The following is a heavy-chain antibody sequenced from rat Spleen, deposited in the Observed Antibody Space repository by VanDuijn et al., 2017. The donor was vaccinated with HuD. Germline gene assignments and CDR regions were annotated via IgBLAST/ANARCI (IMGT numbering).Heavy chain of an antibody. V-gene: IGHV5S23*01. Sequence: EVQLVESGGGLVQPGRSLKLSCVASGFSFTDYNMAWVRQAPTKDLQWVTSISTGGSTYYPDSVKGRFTISRDNAKSTLYLQMNSLRSEDTATYYCTSYSSPAYWGQGTLVTVSS. CDR1: GFSFTDYN. J-gene: IGHJ3*01. CDR2: ISTGGST. D-gene: IGHD1-2*01. CDR3: TSYSSPAY.